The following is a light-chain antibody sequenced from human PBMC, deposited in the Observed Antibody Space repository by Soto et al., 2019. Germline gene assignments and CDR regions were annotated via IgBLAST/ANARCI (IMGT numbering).Light chain of an antibody. J-gene: IGKJ1*01. CDR3: HQYNSWPWT. V-gene: IGKV3-15*01. Sequence: EVVLTQSQATLSVSPGDRAILSCRASHSVNTNLAWYQQRPGQPPRLLIYGASTRASDVPGRFSGSGSGREFTLTISSLQSEDFAIYSCHQYNSWPWTFGQGTKVDNK. CDR2: GAS. CDR1: HSVNTN.